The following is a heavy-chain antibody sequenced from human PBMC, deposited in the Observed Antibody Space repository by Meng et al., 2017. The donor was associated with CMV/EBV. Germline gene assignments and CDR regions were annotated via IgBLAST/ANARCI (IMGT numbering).Heavy chain of an antibody. V-gene: IGHV4-31*03. CDR1: GGSISSGGYY. CDR2: IYYSGST. J-gene: IGHJ4*02. Sequence: SETLSLTCTVSGGSISSGGYYWSWIRQHPGKGLEWIGYIYYSGSTYYNPSLKSRVTISVDTSKNQFSLKLSSVTAADTAVYCCARMGIAAAGVVDYWGQGTLVTVSS. D-gene: IGHD6-13*01. CDR3: ARMGIAAAGVVDY.